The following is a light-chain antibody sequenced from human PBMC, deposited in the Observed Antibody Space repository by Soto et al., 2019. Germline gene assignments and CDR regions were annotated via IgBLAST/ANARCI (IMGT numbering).Light chain of an antibody. Sequence: QSVLTQPASVSGSRGQSITISCTGTHNDIGHYDYVSWYQHHPGKAPKLIIFDVSSRPSGISNRLSGSKSGNTASLVISGLRPEDEADYYCNSYTSDSTRCYVSGTGNKVTVL. V-gene: IGLV2-14*03. CDR2: DVS. CDR3: NSYTSDSTRCYV. CDR1: HNDIGHYDY. J-gene: IGLJ1*01.